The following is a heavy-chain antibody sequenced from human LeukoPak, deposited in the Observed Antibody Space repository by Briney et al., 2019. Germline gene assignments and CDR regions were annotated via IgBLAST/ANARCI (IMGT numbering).Heavy chain of an antibody. V-gene: IGHV3-48*03. CDR3: ARGEGDFWSGYRGPPNWLDP. Sequence: GGSLRLSCAASGFTFSSYEMNWVRQAPGKGLEWVSYISSSGSTIYYADSVKGRFTISRDNAKNSLYLQMNSLRAEDTAVYYCARGEGDFWSGYRGPPNWLDPWGQGTLVTVSS. J-gene: IGHJ5*02. D-gene: IGHD3-3*01. CDR2: ISSSGSTI. CDR1: GFTFSSYE.